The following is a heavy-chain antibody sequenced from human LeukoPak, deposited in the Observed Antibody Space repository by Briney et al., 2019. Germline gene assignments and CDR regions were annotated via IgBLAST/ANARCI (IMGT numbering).Heavy chain of an antibody. V-gene: IGHV3-30*02. CDR2: IRYDGSNK. J-gene: IGHJ4*02. CDR1: GFTFSSYG. CDR3: ACGRSTHNYFDY. Sequence: GGSLRLSCAASGFTFSSYGMHWVRQAPGKGPEWVAFIRYDGSNKYYADSVKGRFTISRDNSKNTLYLQMNSLRAEDTAVYYCACGRSTHNYFDYWGQGTLVTVSS. D-gene: IGHD1-26*01.